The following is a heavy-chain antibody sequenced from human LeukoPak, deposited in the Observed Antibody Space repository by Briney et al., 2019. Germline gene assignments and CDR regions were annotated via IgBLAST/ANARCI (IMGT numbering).Heavy chain of an antibody. CDR2: IGTVGDT. CDR3: ARDKYSSSWYLSY. Sequence: GGSLRLSCAASGFTFSSSDMHWVRQATGKGLEWVSAIGTVGDTYYAASVKGRFTISRENAKNSLYLQMNSLRAEDTAVYYCARDKYSSSWYLSYWGQGTLVTVSS. J-gene: IGHJ4*02. CDR1: GFTFSSSD. D-gene: IGHD6-13*01. V-gene: IGHV3-13*01.